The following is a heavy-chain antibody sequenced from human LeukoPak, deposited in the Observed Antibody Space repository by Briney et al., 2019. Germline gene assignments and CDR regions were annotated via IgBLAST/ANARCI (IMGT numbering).Heavy chain of an antibody. CDR1: GYTFTSYG. D-gene: IGHD6-19*01. V-gene: IGHV1-18*01. CDR2: ISAYNGNT. CDR3: ARDWGYSSGWSDGFDI. Sequence: ASVKVSCKASGYTFTSYGISWVRQAPGQGLEWMGWISAYNGNTNYAQKLQGRVTMTTDTSTSTAYMELRSLRSDDTAVYYCARDWGYSSGWSDGFDIWGQGAMVTVSS. J-gene: IGHJ3*02.